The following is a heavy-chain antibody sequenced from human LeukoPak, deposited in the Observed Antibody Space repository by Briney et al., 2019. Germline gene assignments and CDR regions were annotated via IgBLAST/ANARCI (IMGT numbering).Heavy chain of an antibody. D-gene: IGHD4-17*01. CDR1: GYTFYYYG. Sequence: ASVKVSCKASGYTFYYYGISWVRQAPGQGLEWMGWISAYNGNTNYAQKLQGRVTMTTDTSTSTAYMELRSLRSDDTAVYYCARRDPVTTYNYWGQGTLVTVSS. CDR3: ARRDPVTTYNY. J-gene: IGHJ4*02. V-gene: IGHV1-18*01. CDR2: ISAYNGNT.